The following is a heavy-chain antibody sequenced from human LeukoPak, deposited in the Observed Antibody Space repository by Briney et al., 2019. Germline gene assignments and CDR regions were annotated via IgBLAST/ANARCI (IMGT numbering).Heavy chain of an antibody. J-gene: IGHJ4*02. CDR1: GFTFSSYD. V-gene: IGHV3-13*04. CDR2: IGTASDT. CDR3: VRAGEQQLFDFDY. Sequence: GGSLRLSCAASGFTFSSYDMHWVRQATGQGLEWVSAIGTASDTYYSGPVKSRFTISRENAKSSLYLQMNSLRTGDTAVYYCVRAGEQQLFDFDYWGQGTLLTVSS. D-gene: IGHD6-13*01.